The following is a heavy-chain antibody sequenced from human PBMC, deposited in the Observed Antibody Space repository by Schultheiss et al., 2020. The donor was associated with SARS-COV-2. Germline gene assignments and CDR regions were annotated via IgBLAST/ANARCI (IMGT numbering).Heavy chain of an antibody. D-gene: IGHD4-17*01. V-gene: IGHV5-51*03. Sequence: GESLKISCKGSGYSFTSHWIAWVRQMPGKGLEWMGIIYPGDSDTRYSPSFQGQVTISADKSISTAYLQWSSLKASDTAMYYCATNGAYGDPLYYGMDVWGQGTTVTVSS. CDR2: IYPGDSDT. CDR1: GYSFTSHW. J-gene: IGHJ6*02. CDR3: ATNGAYGDPLYYGMDV.